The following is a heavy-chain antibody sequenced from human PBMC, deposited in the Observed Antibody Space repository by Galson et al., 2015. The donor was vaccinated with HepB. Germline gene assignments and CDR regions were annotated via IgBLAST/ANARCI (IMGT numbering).Heavy chain of an antibody. CDR2: ISSSSSYI. CDR1: GFTFSSYS. Sequence: SLRLSCAASGFTFSSYSMNWVRQAPGKGLEWVSSISSSSSYIYYADSVKGRFTISRDNAKNSLYLQMNSLRAEDTAVYYCARDREYSSRTPDYWGQGTLVTVSS. CDR3: ARDREYSSRTPDY. V-gene: IGHV3-21*01. D-gene: IGHD6-6*01. J-gene: IGHJ4*02.